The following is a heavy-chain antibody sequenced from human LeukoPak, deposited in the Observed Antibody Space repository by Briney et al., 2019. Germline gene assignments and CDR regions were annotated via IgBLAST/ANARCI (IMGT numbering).Heavy chain of an antibody. Sequence: SVKVSCKASGGTFSSYTISWVRQAPGQGLEWMGRIIPILGIANYAQKFQGRVTITADKSTSTAYMELSSLRSEDTAVYYCARDKDYYDSSAYYYNPFDYWGQGTLVTVSS. CDR2: IIPILGIA. V-gene: IGHV1-69*04. CDR1: GGTFSSYT. J-gene: IGHJ4*02. D-gene: IGHD3-22*01. CDR3: ARDKDYYDSSAYYYNPFDY.